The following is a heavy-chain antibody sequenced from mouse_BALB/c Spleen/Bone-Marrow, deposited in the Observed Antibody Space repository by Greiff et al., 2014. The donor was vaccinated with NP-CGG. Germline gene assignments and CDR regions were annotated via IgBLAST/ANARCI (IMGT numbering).Heavy chain of an antibody. CDR3: ARGLRDWYFDV. Sequence: VHLVESGAELAKPGASVKMSCKASGYTFTTYWIHWVKQRPGQGLEWIGYINPSTGNTEYNQKFRDRATLTADKSSSTPYMQLSSLTSEDSAVYYCARGLRDWYFDVWGAGTTVTVSS. CDR2: INPSTGNT. J-gene: IGHJ1*01. V-gene: IGHV1-7*01. D-gene: IGHD2-4*01. CDR1: GYTFTTYW.